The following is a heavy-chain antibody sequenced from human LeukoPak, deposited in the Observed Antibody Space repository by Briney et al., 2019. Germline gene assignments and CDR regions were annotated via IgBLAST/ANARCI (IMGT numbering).Heavy chain of an antibody. CDR3: ARDSSAENYDAFDI. Sequence: GASVKVSCKASGGTFSSYAISWVRQAPGQGLEWMGGIIPIFGTVNYAQKFQGRVTITTDESTSTAYMELSSLRSEDTAVYYCARDSSAENYDAFDIWGQGTMVTVSS. V-gene: IGHV1-69*05. J-gene: IGHJ3*02. D-gene: IGHD3-22*01. CDR1: GGTFSSYA. CDR2: IIPIFGTV.